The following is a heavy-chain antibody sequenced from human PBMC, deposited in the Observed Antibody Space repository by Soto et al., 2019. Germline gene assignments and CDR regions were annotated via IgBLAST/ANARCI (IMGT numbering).Heavy chain of an antibody. CDR3: AKNGQPPYYYYGMDV. CDR2: ISGYNGDT. Sequence: QGQLVQSGPEAKKPGASVKVSCKASGYTFSRYGISWVRQAPGQGLEWMGWISGYNGDTIYAQKVQGRVTMTIDTSTYTAYMELRSLTSDDTAIYYCAKNGQPPYYYYGMDVWGQGTTVTVSS. V-gene: IGHV1-18*01. J-gene: IGHJ6*02. CDR1: GYTFSRYG. D-gene: IGHD2-8*01.